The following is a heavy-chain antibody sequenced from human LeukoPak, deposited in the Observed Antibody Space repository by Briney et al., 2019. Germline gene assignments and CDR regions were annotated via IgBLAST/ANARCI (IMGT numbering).Heavy chain of an antibody. J-gene: IGHJ4*02. Sequence: SETLSLTCTVSGGAISNISYYWGWVRQPPGKGLEWIGSFYDSGNTYYNPSLKSRVTISVDTSKNQFSLKVRSVTAADTAVHFCARGKSRGSPIDYWAQGTLVTVSS. D-gene: IGHD3-10*01. CDR3: ARGKSRGSPIDY. V-gene: IGHV4-39*07. CDR2: FYDSGNT. CDR1: GGAISNISYY.